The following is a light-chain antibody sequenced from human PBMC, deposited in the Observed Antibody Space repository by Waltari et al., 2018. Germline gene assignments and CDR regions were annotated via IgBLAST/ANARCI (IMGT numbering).Light chain of an antibody. V-gene: IGKV1-39*01. J-gene: IGKJ2*02. CDR1: QSISSY. Sequence: DIQMTQSPSSLSASVGDRVTITCRASQSISSYLNWYQQKPGKAPNLLIYAASSLQSGVPSRFSGSGSGTDFTLTISNLQPEDFATYYCQQSDSTPRTFGQGTNLKIK. CDR2: AAS. CDR3: QQSDSTPRT.